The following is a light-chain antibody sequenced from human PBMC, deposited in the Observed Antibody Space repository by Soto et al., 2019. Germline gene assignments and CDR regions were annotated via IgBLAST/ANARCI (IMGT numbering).Light chain of an antibody. CDR3: ASHAGDHYV. V-gene: IGLV2-8*01. CDR1: SSDVGNYNR. J-gene: IGLJ1*01. Sequence: QSVLAQAPSASVSPGQSVTISCTGTSSDVGNYNRVSWYQQQQCKAPKLMLYDVTQRPSGVPDRFSGSKSGNTASLTVSGLQAEDEADYYCASHAGDHYVFGTGTKVTVL. CDR2: DVT.